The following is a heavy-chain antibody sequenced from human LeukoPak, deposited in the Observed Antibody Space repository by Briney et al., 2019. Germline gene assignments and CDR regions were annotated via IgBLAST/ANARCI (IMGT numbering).Heavy chain of an antibody. V-gene: IGHV3-74*01. CDR2: IKGDGS. CDR3: ARGLPNYYGMDV. CDR1: AFTFNNYW. J-gene: IGHJ6*02. Sequence: GGSLRLSCVASAFTFNNYWMHWVRQAPGKGLVWVSRIKGDGSNADSERGRFTISRDNAKNTVYLQVNSLRTEDTAVYYCARGLPNYYGMDVWGQGTTVTVSS.